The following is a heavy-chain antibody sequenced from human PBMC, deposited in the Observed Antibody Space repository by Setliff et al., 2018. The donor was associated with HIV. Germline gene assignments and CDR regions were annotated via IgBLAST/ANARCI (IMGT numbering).Heavy chain of an antibody. J-gene: IGHJ6*03. CDR2: INPSGTAT. CDR1: GFTFNFYK. Sequence: PGGSLRLSCTASGFTFNFYKMNWVRQAPGKGLEWISDINPSGTATYYADSFKGRFTVSRDNAGYTLFLEMNNLRVEDTATYFCAREENFVFRGVDYFYYMDVWGKGTPVTVSS. CDR3: AREENFVFRGVDYFYYMDV. V-gene: IGHV3-48*01. D-gene: IGHD3-10*01.